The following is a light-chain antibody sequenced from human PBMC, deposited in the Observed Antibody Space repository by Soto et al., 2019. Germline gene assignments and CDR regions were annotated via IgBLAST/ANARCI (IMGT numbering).Light chain of an antibody. CDR2: AAS. V-gene: IGKV3-20*01. CDR1: QTISSSY. Sequence: EIVLTQSPHTLSLSPGERASLSCRTSQTISSSYFAWYQQKPGQSPRLLVYAASIRAPGIPDRFSSSGSGADFTLTISRLEPADFAVYYCQHYDGSLTFGGGTRVEIK. CDR3: QHYDGSLT. J-gene: IGKJ4*01.